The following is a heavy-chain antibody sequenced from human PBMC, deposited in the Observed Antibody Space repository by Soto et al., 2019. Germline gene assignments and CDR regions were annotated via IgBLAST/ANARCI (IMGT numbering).Heavy chain of an antibody. J-gene: IGHJ4*02. V-gene: IGHV3-64D*06. Sequence: GGSLRLSCSASGFTFSSYAMHWVRQAPGKGLEYVSAISSNGGSTYYADSVKGRFTISRDNSKNTLYLQMSSLRAEDTAVYYCVKDGDYGSGSYYMFAYYFDYWGQGTLVTVSS. CDR1: GFTFSSYA. CDR2: ISSNGGST. CDR3: VKDGDYGSGSYYMFAYYFDY. D-gene: IGHD3-10*01.